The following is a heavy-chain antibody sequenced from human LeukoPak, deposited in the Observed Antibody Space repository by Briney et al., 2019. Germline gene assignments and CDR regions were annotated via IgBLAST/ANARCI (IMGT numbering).Heavy chain of an antibody. CDR3: ARWRPIMLGPKTQGGFDR. D-gene: IGHD3-16*01. J-gene: IGHJ4*02. CDR1: GFTFSSYA. CDR2: ISGSGGKT. V-gene: IGHV3-23*01. Sequence: PGGSLRLSCAASGFTFSSYAMSWVRQAPGKGLEWVSAISGSGGKTYYADSVKGRFTISRDNPKNTLYLQMNRLRAEDTAVYYCARWRPIMLGPKTQGGFDRWGQGTMVTVSS.